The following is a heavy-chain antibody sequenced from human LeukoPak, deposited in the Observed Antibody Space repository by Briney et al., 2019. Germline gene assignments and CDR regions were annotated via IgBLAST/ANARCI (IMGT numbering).Heavy chain of an antibody. CDR3: AKIRAARPGY. CDR2: ISDSGATI. Sequence: PGGSLRLSCAASGFTFSRYGMNWVRQAPGKGLELVSGISDSGATIYYADSVKGRFTISRDNSKNTLYLQMHSLRPEDTAIYYCAKIRAARPGYWGQGTLVTVSS. J-gene: IGHJ4*02. CDR1: GFTFSRYG. D-gene: IGHD6-6*01. V-gene: IGHV3-23*01.